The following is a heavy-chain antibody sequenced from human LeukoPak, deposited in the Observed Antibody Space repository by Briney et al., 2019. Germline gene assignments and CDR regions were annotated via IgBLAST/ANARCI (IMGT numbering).Heavy chain of an antibody. Sequence: PGGSLRLSCAASGFTFSSYWMHWVRQAPGKGLVWVSRINNDESHTTYADSVKGRFTISRDNAKNTLYLQMNSLRVEDTAVYYCAKGIELWLTYFDHWGQGTLVTASS. CDR3: AKGIELWLTYFDH. D-gene: IGHD5-18*01. J-gene: IGHJ4*02. CDR2: INNDESHT. V-gene: IGHV3-74*01. CDR1: GFTFSSYW.